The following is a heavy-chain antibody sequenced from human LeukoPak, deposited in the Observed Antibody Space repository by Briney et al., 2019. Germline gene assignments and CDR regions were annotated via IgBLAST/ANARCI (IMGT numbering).Heavy chain of an antibody. CDR3: AKDPHSSGWDIYYYGMDV. CDR2: ISGSGGST. J-gene: IGHJ6*02. Sequence: TGGSLRLSCAASGFTFSSYAMSWVRQAPGKGLEWVSAISGSGGSTYYADSVKGRFTISRDNSKNTLYLQMNSLRAEDTAVYYCAKDPHSSGWDIYYYGMDVWGQGTTVTVSS. V-gene: IGHV3-23*01. CDR1: GFTFSSYA. D-gene: IGHD6-19*01.